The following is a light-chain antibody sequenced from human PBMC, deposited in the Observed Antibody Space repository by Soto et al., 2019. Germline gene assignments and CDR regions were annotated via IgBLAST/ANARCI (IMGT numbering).Light chain of an antibody. CDR1: SSDVGGSNH. Sequence: QSALTQPASVSDSPGQSITISCTGTSSDVGGSNHVSWYQQHPGKAPKLMIYDVTNRPSGVSHRFSGSKSGSTASLIISGLQAEDEADYYCGSFTSSTTYVFGTGTKLTVL. CDR2: DVT. CDR3: GSFTSSTTYV. J-gene: IGLJ1*01. V-gene: IGLV2-14*01.